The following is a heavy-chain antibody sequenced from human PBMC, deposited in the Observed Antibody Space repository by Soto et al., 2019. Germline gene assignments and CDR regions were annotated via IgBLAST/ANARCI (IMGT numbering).Heavy chain of an antibody. Sequence: GAVRLSCAAAGVTVSSYSMNWVRQAPGKGLEWVSYISSSSTTKYYADSVKGRFTISRDNAKNSLYLQMNSLRAEDTAVYYCARVLSHNVVGTAPQPFDPWRQGTLVTVSS. V-gene: IGHV3-48*01. J-gene: IGHJ5*02. CDR2: ISSSSTTK. CDR3: ARVLSHNVVGTAPQPFDP. CDR1: GVTVSSYS. D-gene: IGHD2-21*02.